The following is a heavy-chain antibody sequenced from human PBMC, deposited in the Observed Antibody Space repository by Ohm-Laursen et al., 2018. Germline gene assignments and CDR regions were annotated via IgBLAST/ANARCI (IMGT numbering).Heavy chain of an antibody. CDR2: INEDGSDK. V-gene: IGHV3-7*01. CDR1: GFTFRSFW. J-gene: IGHJ4*02. D-gene: IGHD1-1*01. CDR3: AKIVGGTRDRFYDY. Sequence: SLRLSCAASGFTFRSFWMSWVRQAPGKGLEWVANINEDGSDKFYVDSVKGRFTISRDNAKNSLYLQMNSLRAEDTAVYYCAKIVGGTRDRFYDYWGQGTLVTVSS.